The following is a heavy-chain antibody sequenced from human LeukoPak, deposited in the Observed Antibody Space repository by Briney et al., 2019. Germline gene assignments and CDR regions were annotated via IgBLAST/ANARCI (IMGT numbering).Heavy chain of an antibody. CDR1: GFTFSGSA. J-gene: IGHJ4*02. CDR2: IRSKANSYAT. CDR3: TREYYYGSGSYPRTNDY. D-gene: IGHD3-10*01. V-gene: IGHV3-73*01. Sequence: PGGSLKLSCAASGFTFSGSAMHWVRQASGKGPEWVGRIRSKANSYATAYAASVKGRFTISRDDSKNTAYLQMNSLKTEDTAVYYCTREYYYGSGSYPRTNDYWGQGTLVTVSS.